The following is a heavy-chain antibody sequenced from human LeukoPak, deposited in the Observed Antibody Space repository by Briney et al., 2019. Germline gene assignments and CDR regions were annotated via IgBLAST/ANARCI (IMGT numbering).Heavy chain of an antibody. J-gene: IGHJ6*03. CDR3: ARAYSSGWYGYYYYYMDV. CDR2: INPSGGST. Sequence: ASVKVSCKASGYTFTSYYMHWVRQAPGQGLEWMGIINPSGGSTSYAQKFQGRVTMTRDMSTSTVYMELSRLRSDDTAVYYCARAYSSGWYGYYYYYMDVWGKGTTVTVSS. CDR1: GYTFTSYY. D-gene: IGHD6-19*01. V-gene: IGHV1-46*01.